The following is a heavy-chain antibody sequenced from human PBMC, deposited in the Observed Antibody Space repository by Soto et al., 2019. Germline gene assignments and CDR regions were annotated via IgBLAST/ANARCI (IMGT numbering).Heavy chain of an antibody. CDR3: IRGHCANGLCRPCDF. J-gene: IGHJ4*02. Sequence: QVQLVQYGAEVQKPGASVKVSCEASGDTFTNHYMHWVRQAPGQGLAWMGIINPSGGSTTYAQKFRGIVAMPRDTSKSTVYMELSSLRSEDTAVYSCIRGHCANGLCRPCDFWGQGTLVTVSS. V-gene: IGHV1-46*03. CDR1: GDTFTNHY. CDR2: INPSGGST. D-gene: IGHD2-8*01.